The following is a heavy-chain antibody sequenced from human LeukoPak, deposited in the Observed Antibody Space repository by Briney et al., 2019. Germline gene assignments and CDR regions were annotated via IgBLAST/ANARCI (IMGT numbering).Heavy chain of an antibody. V-gene: IGHV3-7*01. J-gene: IGHJ4*02. Sequence: GGSLRLSCAVSGFTFSSHWLSWVRQAPGKGLEWVANIEQVGSERYYVDSVKGRFTISRDNAKNLLYLQMNSLRAGDTAVYYCARDGFDAGIYFDSWGQGTLVTVSS. D-gene: IGHD3-9*01. CDR1: GFTFSSHW. CDR2: IEQVGSER. CDR3: ARDGFDAGIYFDS.